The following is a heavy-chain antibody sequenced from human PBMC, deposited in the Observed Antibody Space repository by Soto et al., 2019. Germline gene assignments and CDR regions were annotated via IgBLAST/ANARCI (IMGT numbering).Heavy chain of an antibody. V-gene: IGHV4-34*01. CDR2: INHSGST. Sequence: SKPLSHSCAVYGGAFSGDYWRWIRQPPGKGLEWIGEINHSGSTNYNPSLESRVTISVDTSKNQFSLKLSSVTAADTAVYYCARLDSPAPSFDYDILTGSQKYYYYYGMDVWGQGTTVT. CDR3: ARLDSPAPSFDYDILTGSQKYYYYYGMDV. CDR1: GGAFSGDY. J-gene: IGHJ6*02. D-gene: IGHD3-9*01.